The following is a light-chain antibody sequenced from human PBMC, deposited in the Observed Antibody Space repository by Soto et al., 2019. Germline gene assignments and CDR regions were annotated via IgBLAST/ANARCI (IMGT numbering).Light chain of an antibody. V-gene: IGKV3-20*01. CDR1: QSVNSSY. CDR2: RAS. J-gene: IGKJ2*01. CDR3: QQSAGSPYT. Sequence: EIVLTQSPGTLSLSPGETATLSCRASQSVNSSYLAWYQQKPGQAPRLLIYRASSRATGIPDRFSGSGSGTDFSLTISRLEPEDFAVYYCQQSAGSPYTFCQGTKLEIK.